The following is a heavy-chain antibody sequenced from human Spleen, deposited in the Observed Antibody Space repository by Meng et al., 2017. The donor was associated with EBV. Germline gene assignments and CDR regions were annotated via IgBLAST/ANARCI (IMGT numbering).Heavy chain of an antibody. CDR3: SRDFDY. V-gene: IGHV1-3*01. J-gene: IGHJ4*02. CDR1: GYIFPHYA. CDR2: VNAANGNP. Sequence: QVQLVQSGSELRKPGASVKVSCKASGYIFPHYALHWVRQAPGQRLEWMGWVNAANGNPRYSEKFQGRVTITRDTSATTTYMELSSLTSEDTAVYFCSRDFDYWGQGTLVTVSS.